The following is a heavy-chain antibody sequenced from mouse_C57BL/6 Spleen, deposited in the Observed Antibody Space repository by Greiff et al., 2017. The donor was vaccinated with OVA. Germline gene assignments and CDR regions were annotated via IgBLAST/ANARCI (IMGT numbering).Heavy chain of an antibody. CDR1: GYTFTDYY. CDR2: INPNNGGT. Sequence: EVQLQQSGPELVKPGASVKISCKASGYTFTDYYMNWVKQSHGKSLEWIGDINPNNGGTSYNQKFKGKATLTVDKSSSTAYMELRSLTSADSAVYYCARGGNYDEAWFAYWGQGTLVTVSA. V-gene: IGHV1-26*01. J-gene: IGHJ3*01. CDR3: ARGGNYDEAWFAY. D-gene: IGHD2-4*01.